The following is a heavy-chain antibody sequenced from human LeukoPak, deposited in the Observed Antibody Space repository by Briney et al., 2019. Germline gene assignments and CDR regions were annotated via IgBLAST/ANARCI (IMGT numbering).Heavy chain of an antibody. V-gene: IGHV1-2*02. CDR1: GYTFTGYY. D-gene: IGHD3-22*01. CDR2: INPNSGGT. Sequence: ASVKVSCKASGYTFTGYYMHWVRQAPGQGLEWMGWINPNSGGTNYAQKFQGRVTTTRDTSISTAYMELSRLRSDDTAVYYCARDTFPYYYDSSGYPDYWGQGTLVTVSS. CDR3: ARDTFPYYYDSSGYPDY. J-gene: IGHJ4*02.